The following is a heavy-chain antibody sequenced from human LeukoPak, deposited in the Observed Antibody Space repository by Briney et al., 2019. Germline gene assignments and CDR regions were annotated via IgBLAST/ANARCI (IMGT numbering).Heavy chain of an antibody. Sequence: PGGSLRLSCAASGFTFSNAWMSWVRQAPGKGLEWIGRIKSKSDGGTTDYAAPLKGRFTISRDDSKNTLYLQMNSLETEDTAVYYCSRWYYYDTSGYYWFLNWFDPWGQGTLVTVSS. D-gene: IGHD3-22*01. V-gene: IGHV3-15*01. CDR2: IKSKSDGGTT. CDR3: SRWYYYDTSGYYWFLNWFDP. CDR1: GFTFSNAW. J-gene: IGHJ5*02.